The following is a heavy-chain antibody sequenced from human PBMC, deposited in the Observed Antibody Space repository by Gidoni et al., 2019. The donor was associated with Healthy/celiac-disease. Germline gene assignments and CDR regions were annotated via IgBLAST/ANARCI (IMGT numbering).Heavy chain of an antibody. D-gene: IGHD2-8*01. CDR1: GCTFTSYE. V-gene: IGHV1-8*01. CDR2: MNPNSGNT. J-gene: IGHJ5*02. CDR3: ASVGRYCTNGVCYTYWFDP. Sequence: QVQLMQSGAEVNKPGASVKVSCRACGCTFTSYEIHWVRQATGQGLEWMRWMNPNSGNTGYAQKFQGRVTMTRNTSTSTAYMELSSLRSEYTAVYYCASVGRYCTNGVCYTYWFDPWGQGTLVTVSS.